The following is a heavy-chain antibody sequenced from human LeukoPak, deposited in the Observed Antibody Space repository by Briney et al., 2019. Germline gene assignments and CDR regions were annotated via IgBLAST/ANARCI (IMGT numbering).Heavy chain of an antibody. J-gene: IGHJ5*02. CDR1: GGSISSSSYY. CDR3: ARQYSGYLRNWFDP. CDR2: MYYSGSS. Sequence: SETLSLTCTVSGGSISSSSYYWGWIRQPPGKGLEWIGSMYYSGSSYYNPSLKSRVTISVDTSKNQFSLKLSSVTAADTAVYYCARQYSGYLRNWFDPWGQGTLVTVSS. D-gene: IGHD5-12*01. V-gene: IGHV4-39*01.